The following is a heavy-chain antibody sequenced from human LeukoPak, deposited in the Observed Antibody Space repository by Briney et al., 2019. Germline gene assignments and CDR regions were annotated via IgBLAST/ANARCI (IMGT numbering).Heavy chain of an antibody. Sequence: GGSLRFSCAASGFTFEDFAMHWVRQAPGKGLEWFSLINWNGGTIAYADSVKVRFTSSRDNARTSLYLQMNSLRPEDTALYYCAKDYCGGNSCFVDYWGQGTLVTVSS. CDR1: GFTFEDFA. D-gene: IGHD2-21*01. CDR3: AKDYCGGNSCFVDY. J-gene: IGHJ4*02. V-gene: IGHV3-9*01. CDR2: INWNGGTI.